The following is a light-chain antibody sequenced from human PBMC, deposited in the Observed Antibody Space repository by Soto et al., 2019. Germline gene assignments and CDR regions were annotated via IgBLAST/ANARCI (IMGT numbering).Light chain of an antibody. Sequence: ERVMPQSTTTLAVSPGESATLSCRASQSVSRKLVWYQQKPGQAPRLLIYGASTRATGIPERFSSSGSGTEFTLTISSLQSEDFAVYYCQQHTNWPKTFGQGTKVDIK. V-gene: IGKV3D-15*01. J-gene: IGKJ1*01. CDR3: QQHTNWPKT. CDR1: QSVSRK. CDR2: GAS.